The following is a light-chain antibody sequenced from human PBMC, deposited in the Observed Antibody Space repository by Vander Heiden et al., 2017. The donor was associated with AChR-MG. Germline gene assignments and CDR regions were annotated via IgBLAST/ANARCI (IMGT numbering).Light chain of an antibody. J-gene: IGLJ2*01. Sequence: SYVLTQPPSVSVAPGKTARITCGGNNIGSKSLHWYQQKPGQAPVLVVYDDSDRPSGSPERFSGCNSGNTATLTISRVEAGDEADYYCQVWDSSSDHHVVFGGGTKLTVL. CDR2: DDS. CDR3: QVWDSSSDHHVV. V-gene: IGLV3-21*03. CDR1: NIGSKS.